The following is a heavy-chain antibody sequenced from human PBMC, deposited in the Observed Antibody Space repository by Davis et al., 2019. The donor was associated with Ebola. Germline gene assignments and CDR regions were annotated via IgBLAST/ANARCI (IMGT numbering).Heavy chain of an antibody. CDR3: AREQSPGDSYYFDY. V-gene: IGHV3-20*04. CDR1: GFTFDYYC. J-gene: IGHJ4*02. Sequence: GESLKIPCAASGFTFDYYCMSWVRQATGKGLEWVSGINWNGGSTGYADSVKGRFTISRDNAKNSLYLQMNSLRAEDTALYYCAREQSPGDSYYFDYWGQGTLVTVSS. CDR2: INWNGGST. D-gene: IGHD7-27*01.